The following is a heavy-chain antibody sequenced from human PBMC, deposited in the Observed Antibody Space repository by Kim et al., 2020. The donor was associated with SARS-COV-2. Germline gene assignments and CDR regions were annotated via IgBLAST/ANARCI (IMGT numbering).Heavy chain of an antibody. Sequence: GGSLRLSCAASGFTFNTYGMHWVRQAPGKGLEWVAVISYDGSNKYYADSVKGRFTITRDNSKNTLYLQMNNLRIEDKAVYYCAKSFSVSYFGYDYWGQGTLVTVSS. J-gene: IGHJ4*02. CDR3: AKSFSVSYFGYDY. D-gene: IGHD1-26*01. V-gene: IGHV3-30*18. CDR2: ISYDGSNK. CDR1: GFTFNTYG.